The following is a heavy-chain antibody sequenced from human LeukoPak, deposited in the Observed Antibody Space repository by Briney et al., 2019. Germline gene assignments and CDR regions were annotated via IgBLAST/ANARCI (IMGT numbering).Heavy chain of an antibody. V-gene: IGHV4-4*07. Sequence: SETLSLTCTVSGGSVSGYYWSWIRQPAGKGLEWIGRIYTSGSTNYNPSLKSRATISVDKSKNQSSLKLSSVTAADTAVYYCARGSYCSGGSCLLYYYYYMDVWGKGTTVTVSS. CDR3: ARGSYCSGGSCLLYYYYYMDV. D-gene: IGHD2-15*01. CDR1: GGSVSGYY. J-gene: IGHJ6*03. CDR2: IYTSGST.